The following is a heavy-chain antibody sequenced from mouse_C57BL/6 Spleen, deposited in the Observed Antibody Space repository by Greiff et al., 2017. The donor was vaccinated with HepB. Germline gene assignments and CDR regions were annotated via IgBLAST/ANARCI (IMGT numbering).Heavy chain of an antibody. CDR3: ARHGHSYYFDY. J-gene: IGHJ2*01. Sequence: EVHLVESGGGLVKPGGSLKLSCAASGFTFSSYTMSWVRQTPEKRLEWVATISGGGGNTYYPDSVKGRFTISRDNAKNTLYLQMSSLRSEDTALYYCARHGHSYYFDYWGQGTTLTVSS. V-gene: IGHV5-9*01. CDR1: GFTFSSYT. CDR2: ISGGGGNT. D-gene: IGHD3-1*01.